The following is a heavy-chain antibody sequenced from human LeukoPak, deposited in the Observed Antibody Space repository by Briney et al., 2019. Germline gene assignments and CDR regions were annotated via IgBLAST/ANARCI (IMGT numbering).Heavy chain of an antibody. J-gene: IGHJ4*02. CDR1: GFTFSSYA. CDR2: ISRSGDYT. Sequence: GGSLRLPCAASGFTFSSYAMTWVRQAPGKGLEWVSSISRSGDYTYYADSVKGRFTISRDNSKNTLYLQMNSLRAEDTAVYYCAKDFAPSSITMIVVVIGYYFDYWGQGTLVTVSS. CDR3: AKDFAPSSITMIVVVIGYYFDY. V-gene: IGHV3-23*01. D-gene: IGHD3-22*01.